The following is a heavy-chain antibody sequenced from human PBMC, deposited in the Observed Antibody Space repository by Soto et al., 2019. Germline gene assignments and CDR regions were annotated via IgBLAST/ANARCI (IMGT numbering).Heavy chain of an antibody. D-gene: IGHD2-21*02. Sequence: KVSCKASGGTFSSYPISWVRQAPGQGLEWVGGIIPIFGTANYAQKFQGRVTITADESTGTAYMELRSLRSEDTAVYYCARGNVHIVVVTAIDWFDPWGQGTLVTVSS. CDR1: GGTFSSYP. CDR2: IIPIFGTA. J-gene: IGHJ5*02. V-gene: IGHV1-69*01. CDR3: ARGNVHIVVVTAIDWFDP.